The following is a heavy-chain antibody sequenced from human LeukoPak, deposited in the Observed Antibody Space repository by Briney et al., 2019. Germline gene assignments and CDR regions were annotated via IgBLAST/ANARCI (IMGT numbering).Heavy chain of an antibody. CDR1: GFTFSSYG. CDR2: ISYDGSNK. Sequence: GRSLRLSCAASGFTFSSYGMHWVRHAPGKGLEWVAVISYDGSNKYYADSVKGRFTISRDNSKNTLYLQMNSLRAEDTAVYYCAKDYLGGYYYYYMDVWGKGTTVTVSS. D-gene: IGHD3-16*01. J-gene: IGHJ6*03. CDR3: AKDYLGGYYYYYMDV. V-gene: IGHV3-30*18.